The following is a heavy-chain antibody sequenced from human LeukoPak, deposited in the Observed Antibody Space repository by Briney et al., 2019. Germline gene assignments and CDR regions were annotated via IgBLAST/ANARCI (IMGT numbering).Heavy chain of an antibody. D-gene: IGHD2-21*02. Sequence: PGRSLRLSCAASGFTFSSYAMHWVRQAPGKGLEWVAVILYDGSNKYYADSVKGRFTISRDNSKNTLYLQMNSLRAEDTAVYYCAREPVAYCGGDCYSGYFDYWGQGTLVTVSS. CDR1: GFTFSSYA. CDR3: AREPVAYCGGDCYSGYFDY. CDR2: ILYDGSNK. J-gene: IGHJ4*02. V-gene: IGHV3-30-3*01.